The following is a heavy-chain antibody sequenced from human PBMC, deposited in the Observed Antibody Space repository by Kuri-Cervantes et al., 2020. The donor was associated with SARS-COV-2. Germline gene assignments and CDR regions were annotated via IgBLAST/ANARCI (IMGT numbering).Heavy chain of an antibody. CDR3: ARRSYYDFFTGYYIPFYMDV. D-gene: IGHD3-9*01. CDR1: GASISSSSYY. V-gene: IGHV4-39*01. J-gene: IGHJ6*03. Sequence: SETLSLTCTVSGASISSSSYYWDWNRQPPGKGREWIRSIYYTGSTYYNPSLKSRVTISVDTSKNQFSLKLTSVTAADTAVYYCARRSYYDFFTGYYIPFYMDVWGKGTTVTVSS. CDR2: IYYTGST.